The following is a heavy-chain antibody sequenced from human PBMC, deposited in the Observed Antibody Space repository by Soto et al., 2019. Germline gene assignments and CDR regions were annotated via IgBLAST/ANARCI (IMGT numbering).Heavy chain of an antibody. CDR3: ARIRGGYYGSGSQIDY. CDR1: GFSLSTSGMC. Sequence: SGPTLVNPTQTLTLTCTFSGFSLSTSGMCVSWIRQPPGKALEWLARIDWDDDKYYSTSLKTRLTISKDTSKNQVVLTMTNMDPVDTATYYCARIRGGYYGSGSQIDYWGQGTLVTVSS. D-gene: IGHD3-10*01. V-gene: IGHV2-70*11. CDR2: IDWDDDK. J-gene: IGHJ4*02.